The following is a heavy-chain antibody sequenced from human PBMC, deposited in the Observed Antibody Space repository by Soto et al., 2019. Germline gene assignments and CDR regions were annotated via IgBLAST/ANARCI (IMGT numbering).Heavy chain of an antibody. J-gene: IGHJ4*02. CDR3: ARLDYGDYGADY. CDR2: IYYSGST. Sequence: SETLSLTCTVSGGSISSSSYYWGWIRQPPGKGLEWIGRIYYSGSTYYNPSLKSRVTISVDTSKNQFSLKLSSVTAADTAVYYCARLDYGDYGADYWGQGTLVTVSS. V-gene: IGHV4-39*01. CDR1: GGSISSSSYY. D-gene: IGHD4-17*01.